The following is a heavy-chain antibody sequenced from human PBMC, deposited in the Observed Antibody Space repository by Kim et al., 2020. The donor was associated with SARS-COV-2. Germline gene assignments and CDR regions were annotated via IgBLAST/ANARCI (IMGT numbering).Heavy chain of an antibody. CDR3: ARRSYYDMSGLYYFDY. V-gene: IGHV3-23*01. CDR1: GFTFSSYN. CDR2: ISGSGGST. D-gene: IGHD3-22*01. Sequence: GGSLRRSCAASGFTFSSYNMSWVRQAQGKGLEWVSGISGSGGSTYYADSVKGRFTISRDNSKNTLYLQMNSLRAEDTAVYYCARRSYYDMSGLYYFDYWGQGTLVTVSS. J-gene: IGHJ4*02.